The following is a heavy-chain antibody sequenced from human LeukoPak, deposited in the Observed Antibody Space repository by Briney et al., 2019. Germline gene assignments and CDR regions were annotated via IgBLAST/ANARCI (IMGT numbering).Heavy chain of an antibody. Sequence: ASVKVSCKASGYTFTSYGISWVRQVPGQGLEWLGWISAYNGNTNYAQKLQGRVTMTTDTSTSTAYMELRSLRSDDKAVYYCARGYSSGWYGDDFDYWGQGTLVTVSS. D-gene: IGHD6-19*01. CDR3: ARGYSSGWYGDDFDY. CDR2: ISAYNGNT. V-gene: IGHV1-18*01. J-gene: IGHJ4*02. CDR1: GYTFTSYG.